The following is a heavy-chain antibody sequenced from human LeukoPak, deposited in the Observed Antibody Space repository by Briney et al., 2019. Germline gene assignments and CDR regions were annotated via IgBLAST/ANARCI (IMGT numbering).Heavy chain of an antibody. CDR3: ARERGMDV. Sequence: DSVKGRFTISRDNARNSLNLQMNSLRVEDTAVYYCARERGMDVWGKGTTVTVSS. J-gene: IGHJ6*04. V-gene: IGHV3-7*01.